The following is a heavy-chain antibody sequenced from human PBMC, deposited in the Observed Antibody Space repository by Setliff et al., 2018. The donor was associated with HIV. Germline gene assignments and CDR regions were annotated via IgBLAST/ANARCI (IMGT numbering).Heavy chain of an antibody. Sequence: SETLSLTCTVSGGSISGYHWNWLRQTPGKGLEWIGYIYTSRGTNYNHSLRTRVVISVDTSNQFSLKLSSVTAADAAVYYCARSPSYRSSWEYYLDYWGQGILVTVSS. V-gene: IGHV4-4*09. CDR2: IYTSRGT. D-gene: IGHD6-13*01. CDR3: ARSPSYRSSWEYYLDY. J-gene: IGHJ4*02. CDR1: GGSISGYH.